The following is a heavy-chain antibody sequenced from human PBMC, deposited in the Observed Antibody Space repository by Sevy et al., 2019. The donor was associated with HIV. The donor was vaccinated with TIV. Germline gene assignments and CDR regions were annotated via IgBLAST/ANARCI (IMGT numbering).Heavy chain of an antibody. CDR2: IIPIFGTA. V-gene: IGHV1-69*06. CDR3: ARARSSSGMVDAYYFQH. J-gene: IGHJ1*01. Sequence: ASVKVSCKASGGTFSSYAISSVRQAPGQGLEWMGGIIPIFGTANYAQKFQGRVTITADKSTSTAYMELSSLRSEDTAVYYCARARSSSGMVDAYYFQHWGQGTLVTVSS. D-gene: IGHD3-22*01. CDR1: GGTFSSYA.